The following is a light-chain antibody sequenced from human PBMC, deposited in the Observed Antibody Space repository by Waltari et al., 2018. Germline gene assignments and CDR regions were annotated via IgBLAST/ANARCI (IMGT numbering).Light chain of an antibody. Sequence: QTVVTQEPSLTVSPGGTVTLTCASSTGAVTATYYANWFQQKPGQSPTSLIYSTSEKHPWTPARFSGSLRGGKATLTLSGVRPEDEADYYCLLYYRGSWVFGGGTKLTVL. CDR3: LLYYRGSWV. J-gene: IGLJ2*01. CDR2: STS. CDR1: TGAVTATYY. V-gene: IGLV7-43*01.